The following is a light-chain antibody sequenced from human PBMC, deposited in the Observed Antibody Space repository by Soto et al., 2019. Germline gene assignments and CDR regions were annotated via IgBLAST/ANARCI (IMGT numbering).Light chain of an antibody. V-gene: IGLV1-44*01. Sequence: QSVLTQPPSASGTPGQRVTISCSGSSSNIGSNTVNWYQQLPGTAPKLLIYSNNQRPSGVPDRFSGSKSGTSASLDNSVRRCEDEADYFCAAMDDSMNGWVFGGETQLTVL. CDR1: SSNIGSNT. CDR2: SNN. J-gene: IGLJ3*02. CDR3: AAMDDSMNGWV.